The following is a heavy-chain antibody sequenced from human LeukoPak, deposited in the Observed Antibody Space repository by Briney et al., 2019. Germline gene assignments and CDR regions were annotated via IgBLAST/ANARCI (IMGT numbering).Heavy chain of an antibody. Sequence: GGSLRLSCAASGVTFRSYSRNWGRLAPGQGQGRDSSISIGSTYIYYADSVKGRCTISRDNAKNSLYLQMHSLRGEDTAVYYRARSGRIIVGATDYWGQGTLVTVSS. D-gene: IGHD1-26*01. J-gene: IGHJ4*02. CDR3: ARSGRIIVGATDY. V-gene: IGHV3-21*01. CDR2: ISIGSTYI. CDR1: GVTFRSYS.